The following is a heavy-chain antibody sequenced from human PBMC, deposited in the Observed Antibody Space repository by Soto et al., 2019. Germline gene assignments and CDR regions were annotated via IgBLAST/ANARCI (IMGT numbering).Heavy chain of an antibody. CDR1: GFTFDDYA. CDR2: ISWNSGSI. J-gene: IGHJ6*02. CDR3: AKDTGPSSSWYNYYYYYGMDV. V-gene: IGHV3-9*01. Sequence: PGGSLRLSCAASGFTFDDYAMHWVRQAPGKGLEWVSGISWNSGSIGYADSVKGRFTISRDNAKNSLYLQMNSLRAEDTALYYCAKDTGPSSSWYNYYYYYGMDVWGQGTTVTVSS. D-gene: IGHD6-13*01.